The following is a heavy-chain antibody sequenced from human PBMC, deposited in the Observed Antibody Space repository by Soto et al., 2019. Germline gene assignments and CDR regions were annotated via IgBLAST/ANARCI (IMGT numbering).Heavy chain of an antibody. Sequence: PSETLSLTCAVYGGSFSGYYWNWIRQPPGKGLEWIGEIDHSGYTNYNTSLKSRVTISVDTSKNQFSLRLTSVTAADTAVYYCARVRDWFDPWGQGTLVTVSS. D-gene: IGHD3-3*01. J-gene: IGHJ5*02. CDR2: IDHSGYT. CDR1: GGSFSGYY. V-gene: IGHV4-34*01. CDR3: ARVRDWFDP.